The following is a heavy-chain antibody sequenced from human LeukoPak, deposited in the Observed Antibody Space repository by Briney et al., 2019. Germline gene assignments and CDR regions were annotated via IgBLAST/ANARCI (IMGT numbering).Heavy chain of an antibody. CDR1: GGSISSGGYY. CDR2: IYYSGST. V-gene: IGHV4-31*11. CDR3: AGQKYDFWSGYYQDWFDP. J-gene: IGHJ5*02. Sequence: SQTLSLTCAVSGGSISSGGYYWSWIRQHPGKGLEWIGYIYYSGSTYYNPSLKSRVTISVDTSKNQFSLKLSSVTAADTAVYYCAGQKYDFWSGYYQDWFDPWGQGTLVTVSS. D-gene: IGHD3-3*01.